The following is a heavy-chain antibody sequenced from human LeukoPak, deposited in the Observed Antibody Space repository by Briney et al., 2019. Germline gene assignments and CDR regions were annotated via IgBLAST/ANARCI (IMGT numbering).Heavy chain of an antibody. CDR3: ARLQLWFSY. CDR2: IWYDGGNK. V-gene: IGHV3-33*01. CDR1: GFTFSTYG. J-gene: IGHJ4*02. D-gene: IGHD3-10*01. Sequence: GGSLRLSCAASGFTFSTYGMNWVRQAPGRGLEWVAIIWYDGGNKYYGDSVKGRFTISRDNAKNSLSLLMNSLRVEDSAVYYCARLQLWFSYWGQGARVTVSS.